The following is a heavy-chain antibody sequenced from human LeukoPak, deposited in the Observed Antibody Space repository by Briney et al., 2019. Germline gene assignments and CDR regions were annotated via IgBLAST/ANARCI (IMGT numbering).Heavy chain of an antibody. D-gene: IGHD2-8*01. CDR3: AKDRSCTNDICHGDFDY. CDR2: IRGSGGST. J-gene: IGHJ4*02. Sequence: GGSLRLSCAASGFTFSSYAVSWVRQAPGKGLEWVSSIRGSGGSTYSADSVKGRFTISRDNSKNTLYLQMNRLRAEDTALYYCAKDRSCTNDICHGDFDYWGQGTLVTVSS. V-gene: IGHV3-23*01. CDR1: GFTFSSYA.